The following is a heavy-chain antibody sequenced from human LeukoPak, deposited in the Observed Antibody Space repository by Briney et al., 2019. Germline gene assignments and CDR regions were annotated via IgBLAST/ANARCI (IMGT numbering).Heavy chain of an antibody. D-gene: IGHD6-13*01. Sequence: GSSVKVSCKVSGYSLTELSMHWVRQAPGTGLEGMGGFDTEDGETIYAQKFQVRVTMTEDTSTDTAYMELSSLRSEDTAVYYCATLHSSRGGGYWGQGTLVTVSS. J-gene: IGHJ4*02. CDR2: FDTEDGET. CDR3: ATLHSSRGGGY. V-gene: IGHV1-24*01. CDR1: GYSLTELS.